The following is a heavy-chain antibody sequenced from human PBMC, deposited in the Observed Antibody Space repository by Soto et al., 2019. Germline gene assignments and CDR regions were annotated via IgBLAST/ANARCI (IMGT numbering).Heavy chain of an antibody. CDR1: GFTFSSYG. J-gene: IGHJ4*02. V-gene: IGHV3-33*06. CDR2: IWYDGSNK. CDR3: AKEIGVVVVAASHY. D-gene: IGHD2-15*01. Sequence: GSLRLSCAASGFTFSSYGMHWVRQAPGKGLEWVAVIWYDGSNKYYADSVKGRFTISRDNSKNTLYLQMNSLRAEDTAVYYCAKEIGVVVVAASHYWGQGTLVTVSS.